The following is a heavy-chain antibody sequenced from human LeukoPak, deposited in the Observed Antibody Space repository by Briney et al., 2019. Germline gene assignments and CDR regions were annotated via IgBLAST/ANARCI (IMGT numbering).Heavy chain of an antibody. CDR1: GFTFSGYV. CDR3: ARDRAYYYDSSGYLPY. CDR2: ITFSSSHI. Sequence: GGSLRLSCAASGFTFSGYVMTWVRQAPGKGLECVSSITFSSSHIYYADSVKGRFTISRDNTKDSLYLQMNSLRAEDTAIYYCARDRAYYYDSSGYLPYWGQGTLVTVSS. V-gene: IGHV3-21*01. D-gene: IGHD3-22*01. J-gene: IGHJ4*02.